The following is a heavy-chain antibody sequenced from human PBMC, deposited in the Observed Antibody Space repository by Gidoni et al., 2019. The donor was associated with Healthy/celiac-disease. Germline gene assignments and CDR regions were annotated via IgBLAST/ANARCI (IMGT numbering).Heavy chain of an antibody. CDR3: AKDSHYYDSSGYYYAPGDY. D-gene: IGHD3-22*01. J-gene: IGHJ4*02. V-gene: IGHV3-23*01. Sequence: EVQLLESGGGLVQPGGSLRLSCAASGFTFSSYAMSWVRQAPGKGLEWVSAISGSGGSTYYADSVKGRFTISRDNSKNTLYLQMNSLRAEDTAVYYCAKDSHYYDSSGYYYAPGDYWGQGTLVTVSS. CDR2: ISGSGGST. CDR1: GFTFSSYA.